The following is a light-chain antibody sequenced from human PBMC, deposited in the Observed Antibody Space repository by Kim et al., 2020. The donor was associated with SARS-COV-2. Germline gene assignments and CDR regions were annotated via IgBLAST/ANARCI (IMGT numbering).Light chain of an antibody. V-gene: IGKV1-39*01. CDR2: AAS. Sequence: ASVGDSVTITCRASQGITTYLNWYQQKPGKAPKLLIYAASSLQSGVPSRFSGSGSGTDFTLTIRNLQPEDFATSYCQQGYNTLFTFGPGTKVDIK. J-gene: IGKJ3*01. CDR3: QQGYNTLFT. CDR1: QGITTY.